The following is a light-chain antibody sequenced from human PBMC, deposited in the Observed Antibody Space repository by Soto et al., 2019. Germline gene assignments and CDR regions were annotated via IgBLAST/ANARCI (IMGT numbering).Light chain of an antibody. CDR2: DAS. V-gene: IGKV3-15*01. CDR3: QQYHNWPPEGS. J-gene: IGKJ1*01. Sequence: EIVMTQSPATLSVSPGERATLSCRASQSVSSNLAWYQQRPGQAPRLLIYDASTRDTGIPARFSASGSGTEFTLTISSLQSEDFAVYYCQQYHNWPPEGSFGQGTKVDIK. CDR1: QSVSSN.